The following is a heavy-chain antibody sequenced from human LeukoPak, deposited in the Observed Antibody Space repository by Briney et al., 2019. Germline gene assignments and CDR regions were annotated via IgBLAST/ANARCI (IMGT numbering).Heavy chain of an antibody. V-gene: IGHV3-30*18. J-gene: IGHJ1*01. CDR2: ISSNGNNK. Sequence: PGRSLRLSCAAPGFTFSSYGMHWVRQAPGKGLEWVAVISSNGNNKYYGDSVKGRFTISRDNSKNTLFLQMDSLRAEDTAVYYCTKGCLGGGNCFYFQHWGQGTLVSVSS. CDR1: GFTFSSYG. D-gene: IGHD2-15*01. CDR3: TKGCLGGGNCFYFQH.